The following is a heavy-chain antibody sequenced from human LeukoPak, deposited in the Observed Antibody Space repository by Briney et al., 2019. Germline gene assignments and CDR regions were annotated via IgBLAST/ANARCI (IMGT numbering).Heavy chain of an antibody. CDR2: INPNSGGT. CDR3: ARGGYDFWSGYSPYNWFDP. D-gene: IGHD3-3*01. Sequence: ASVKVSCKASGHTFTGYYMHWGRQAPGQGLEWMGWINPNSGGTNYAQKFQGRVTITRDTSISTAYMELSRLRSDDTAVYYCARGGYDFWSGYSPYNWFDPWGQGTLVTVSS. V-gene: IGHV1-2*02. CDR1: GHTFTGYY. J-gene: IGHJ5*02.